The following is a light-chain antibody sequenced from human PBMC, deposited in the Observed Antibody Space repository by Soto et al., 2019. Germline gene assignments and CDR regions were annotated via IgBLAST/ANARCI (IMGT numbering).Light chain of an antibody. CDR1: SSDVGGYNY. CDR2: DVS. J-gene: IGLJ1*01. CDR3: SSYAGSNNYV. V-gene: IGLV2-8*01. Sequence: QYALTQPPSASGSPGQSVTISCTGTSSDVGGYNYVSWYQQHPGKAPKLMIFDVSKRPSGVPDRFSASKSGNTASLTVSGLQAEDEADYYCSSYAGSNNYVFGTGTKLTVL.